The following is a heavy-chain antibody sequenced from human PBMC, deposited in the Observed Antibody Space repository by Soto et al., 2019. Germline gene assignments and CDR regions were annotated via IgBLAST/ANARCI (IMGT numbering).Heavy chain of an antibody. CDR3: ARGRCSGSSCHYYFDS. J-gene: IGHJ4*02. CDR1: GFTFNIYW. CDR2: INQDGSEK. D-gene: IGHD2-15*01. Sequence: EVQLVESGGGLVQPGGSLRLSCAASGFTFNIYWMSWVRQAPGKGLEWVANINQDGSEKYYVDSVKGRFTISRDNAKNSLFLQMNSLRAEDTSVYYCARGRCSGSSCHYYFDSGGQGTLVTVSS. V-gene: IGHV3-7*01.